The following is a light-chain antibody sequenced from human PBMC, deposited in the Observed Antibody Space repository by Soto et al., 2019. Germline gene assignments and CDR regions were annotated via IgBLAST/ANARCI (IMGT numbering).Light chain of an antibody. CDR3: CSYAGSSTLV. CDR1: SNDVGSYNL. Sequence: QSALTQPASVSGSPGQSITISCTGTSNDVGSYNLVSWYQQHPGKAPKLMIYGVNKGPSGVSNRFTGSKSGNTASPTISGLQAEDEADYYCCSYAGSSTLVFGGGTKVTVL. V-gene: IGLV2-23*02. J-gene: IGLJ2*01. CDR2: GVN.